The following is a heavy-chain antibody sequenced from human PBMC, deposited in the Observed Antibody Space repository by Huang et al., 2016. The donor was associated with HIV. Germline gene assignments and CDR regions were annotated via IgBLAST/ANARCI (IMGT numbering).Heavy chain of an antibody. V-gene: IGHV3-23*04. Sequence: EVQLVESGGGLVQPGKSLRLSCAASEFTFSTFAMSWGRQAPGKGLEWVSGISGSGGGTQYADSVRGRFTISRDNSLKTLYLQMNSLTAEDTAVYYCAKDPYRSAWHSETSRYYYYGMDVWGQGTTVTVSS. J-gene: IGHJ6*02. CDR2: ISGSGGGT. CDR1: EFTFSTFA. D-gene: IGHD6-19*01. CDR3: AKDPYRSAWHSETSRYYYYGMDV.